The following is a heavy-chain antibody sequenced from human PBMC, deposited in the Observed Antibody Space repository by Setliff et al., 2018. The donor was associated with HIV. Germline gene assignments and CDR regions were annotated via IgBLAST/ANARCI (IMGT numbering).Heavy chain of an antibody. Sequence: PSETLSLTCTVSGGSISTYYWSWIRQPPGKGLEWIGSIYFTGSSDNNPSLKSRVTLSVDASKNQFSLKLTSVTAADTAVYFCARDAFHSGSYYNDYWGQGIRVTVSS. CDR1: GGSISTYY. CDR2: IYFTGSS. D-gene: IGHD3-10*01. J-gene: IGHJ4*02. V-gene: IGHV4-59*12. CDR3: ARDAFHSGSYYNDY.